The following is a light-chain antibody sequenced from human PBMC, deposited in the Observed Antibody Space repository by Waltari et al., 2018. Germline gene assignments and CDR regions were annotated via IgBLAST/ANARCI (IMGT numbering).Light chain of an antibody. J-gene: IGKJ1*01. Sequence: EIVFTQSTGTLCFSPGQTAPLSCRASQSVGRTLPWYQQKSGRAPSLLIYGASIRATGIPDRFSGSGSGTDFSLTIREVEPEDFAVYHCQHYLRLPVTFGQGTKVEI. CDR1: QSVGRT. CDR3: QHYLRLPVT. CDR2: GAS. V-gene: IGKV3-20*01.